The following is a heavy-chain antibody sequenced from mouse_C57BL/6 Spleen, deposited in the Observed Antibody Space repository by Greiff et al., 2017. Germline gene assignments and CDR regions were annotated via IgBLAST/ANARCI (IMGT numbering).Heavy chain of an antibody. D-gene: IGHD2-3*01. CDR3: ARDYDGYPYYFDY. V-gene: IGHV1-7*01. J-gene: IGHJ2*01. CDR1: GYTFTSYW. Sequence: QVQLQQSGAELAKPGASVKLSCKASGYTFTSYWMHWVKQRPGQGLAWIGYINPSSGYTKYNQKFKDKATLTADKSSSTAYMQLSSLTYEDSAVYYCARDYDGYPYYFDYWGQGTTLTVSS. CDR2: INPSSGYT.